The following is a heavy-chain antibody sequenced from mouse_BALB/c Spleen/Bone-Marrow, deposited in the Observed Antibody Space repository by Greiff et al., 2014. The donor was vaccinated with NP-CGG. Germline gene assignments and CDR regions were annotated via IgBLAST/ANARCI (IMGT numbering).Heavy chain of an antibody. D-gene: IGHD2-14*01. V-gene: IGHV1S137*01. J-gene: IGHJ4*01. Sequence: QVQLKESGAELVRPGVSVKISCKGSGYTFTDYAMHWVKQSHAKSLEWIGVFSTYYGDASYNQKFKGKATMTVDKSSSTAYMELARLTSEDSAIYYRAREVRDDYAMGYWGQGTSVTVSS. CDR3: AREVRDDYAMGY. CDR2: FSTYYGDA. CDR1: GYTFTDYA.